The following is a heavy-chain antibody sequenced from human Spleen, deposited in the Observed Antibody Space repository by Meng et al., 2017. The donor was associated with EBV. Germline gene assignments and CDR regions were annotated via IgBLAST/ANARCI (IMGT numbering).Heavy chain of an antibody. D-gene: IGHD5-24*01. CDR3: VRGGEGDGYSLPY. CDR2: IIHTGET. Sequence: LQLQQWGAGMLKPSETLSLTCAVNGGSFSGHYWTWIRQPPGKGLEWIGEIIHTGETNYNPSLTGRVTISRDTSKKHLSLRLNSVTAADTAVYYCVRGGEGDGYSLPYWGQGTLVTVSS. CDR1: GGSFSGHY. J-gene: IGHJ4*02. V-gene: IGHV4-34*02.